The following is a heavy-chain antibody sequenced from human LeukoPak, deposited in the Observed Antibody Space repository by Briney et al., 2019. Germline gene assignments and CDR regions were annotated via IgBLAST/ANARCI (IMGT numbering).Heavy chain of an antibody. J-gene: IGHJ4*02. Sequence: PGGSLRLSCAASGFTFSDHYMDWARQAPGKGPEWVGQTKNKAHSYTTEYAASVKGRFSISRDDSKNSLYLQMNSLKTEDTAVYYCASWLSGYPYWGQGPLVTVSS. CDR3: ASWLSGYPY. V-gene: IGHV3-72*01. CDR1: GFTFSDHY. D-gene: IGHD3-9*01. CDR2: TKNKAHSYTT.